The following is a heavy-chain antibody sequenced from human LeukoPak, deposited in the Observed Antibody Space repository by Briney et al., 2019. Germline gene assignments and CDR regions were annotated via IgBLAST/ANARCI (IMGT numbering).Heavy chain of an antibody. CDR2: INPNSGGT. J-gene: IGHJ4*02. Sequence: ASVKVSCKASGYTFTGYYMHWVRQAPGQGLEWMGWINPNSGGTNYAQKFQGRVTMTRDTFISTAYMELSRLRSDDTAVYYCARDQRGTYYDILTGYDYWGQGTLVTVSS. D-gene: IGHD3-9*01. V-gene: IGHV1-2*02. CDR3: ARDQRGTYYDILTGYDY. CDR1: GYTFTGYY.